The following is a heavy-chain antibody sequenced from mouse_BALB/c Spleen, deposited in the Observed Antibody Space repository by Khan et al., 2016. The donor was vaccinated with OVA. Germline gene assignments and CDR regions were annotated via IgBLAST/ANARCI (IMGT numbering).Heavy chain of an antibody. CDR1: GFNIKDHY. Sequence: VQLQQPGAEFVRSGASVKLSCTASGFNIKDHYMHWVKQRPEQGLEWIGRIAPANGNIDYDPKFQGKATITADTYSNTAHLQLSSLTSEDTAGYCCVRSPGSSVYWGQGTLVTVSA. J-gene: IGHJ3*01. CDR3: VRSPGSSVY. D-gene: IGHD1-1*01. V-gene: IGHV14-3*02. CDR2: IAPANGNI.